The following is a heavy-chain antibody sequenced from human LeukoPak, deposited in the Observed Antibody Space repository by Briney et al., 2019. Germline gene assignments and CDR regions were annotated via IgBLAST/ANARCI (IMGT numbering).Heavy chain of an antibody. Sequence: PSETLSLTCAVSGGSISSGGYSWSWIRQPPGKGLEWIGYIYHSGSTYYNPSLKSRVTISVDRSKNQFSLKLSSVTAADTAVYYCARGGVRLVFDYWGQGTLVTVSS. V-gene: IGHV4-30-2*01. CDR2: IYHSGST. CDR3: ARGGVRLVFDY. J-gene: IGHJ4*02. D-gene: IGHD3-10*01. CDR1: GGSISSGGYS.